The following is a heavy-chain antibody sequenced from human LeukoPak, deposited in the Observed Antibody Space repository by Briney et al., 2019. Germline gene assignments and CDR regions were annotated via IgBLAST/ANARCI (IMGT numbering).Heavy chain of an antibody. Sequence: GGSLRLSCAASGFTFSSYAMSWVRQAPGKGLEWVSAISSSGHSTYYTDSVKGRFTISRDNSRNTLYLQMNGLRDEDTAVYYCANDFDYWGQGTLVTVSS. CDR1: GFTFSSYA. V-gene: IGHV3-23*01. CDR3: ANDFDY. CDR2: ISSSGHST. J-gene: IGHJ4*02.